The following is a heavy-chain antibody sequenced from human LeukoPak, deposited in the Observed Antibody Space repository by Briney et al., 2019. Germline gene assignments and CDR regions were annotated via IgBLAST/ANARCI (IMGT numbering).Heavy chain of an antibody. V-gene: IGHV3-20*04. CDR3: ARGPRFGIRMIVVVTKGHFDY. CDR2: INWNGGST. Sequence: GGSLRLSCAASGFTFDDYGMSWVRQAPGKGLEWVSGINWNGGSTGYADSVKGRFTISRDNSKNTLYLQMNSLRAEDTAVYYCARGPRFGIRMIVVVTKGHFDYWGQGTLVTVSS. J-gene: IGHJ4*02. CDR1: GFTFDDYG. D-gene: IGHD3-22*01.